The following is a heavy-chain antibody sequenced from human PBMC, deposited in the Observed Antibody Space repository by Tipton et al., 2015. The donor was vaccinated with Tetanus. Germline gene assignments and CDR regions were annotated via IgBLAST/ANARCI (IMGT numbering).Heavy chain of an antibody. J-gene: IGHJ6*02. CDR3: ARDRGDYIYYGMDV. D-gene: IGHD3-22*01. CDR1: GYTFTGYY. V-gene: IGHV1-2*02. CDR2: IDPNSDGT. Sequence: QLVQSGAEVKKPGASVKVSCKASGYTFTGYYIYWVSKAPGQGLEWMGWIDPNSDGTVYAQKFQGRVTMTRDTSISTVYMELSRLSSDDTAVYYCARDRGDYIYYGMDVWGPGTTVTVSS.